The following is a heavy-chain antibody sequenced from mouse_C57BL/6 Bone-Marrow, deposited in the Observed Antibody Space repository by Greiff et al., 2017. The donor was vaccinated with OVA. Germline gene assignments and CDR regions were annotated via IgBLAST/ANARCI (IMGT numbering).Heavy chain of an antibody. CDR1: GFTFCSYA. D-gene: IGHD4-1*01. V-gene: IGHV5-4*01. CDR2: ISDGGSYT. J-gene: IGHJ2*01. Sequence: EVMLVESGGGLVKPGGSLKLSCAASGFTFCSYAMSWVRQTPEKRLEWVATISDGGSYTYYPDNVQGRFTISRDNAKNNLYLQMSHLKSEDTAIYYCARDWDLVYFDYWGQGTTLTVSS. CDR3: ARDWDLVYFDY.